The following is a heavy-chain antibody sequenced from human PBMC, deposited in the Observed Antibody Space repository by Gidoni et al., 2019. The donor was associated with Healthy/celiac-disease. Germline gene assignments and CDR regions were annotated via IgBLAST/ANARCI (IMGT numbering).Heavy chain of an antibody. J-gene: IGHJ4*02. CDR2: ISYDGSNK. CDR3: AKGGYYDFWSGYYL. Sequence: QVQLVESGGGVVQPGRSLRLSCAASGFTFSSYGMHWVRQAPGKGLEWVAVISYDGSNKYYADSVKGRFTISRDNSKNTLYLQMNSLRAEDTAVYYCAKGGYYDFWSGYYLWGQGTLVTVSS. CDR1: GFTFSSYG. D-gene: IGHD3-3*01. V-gene: IGHV3-30*18.